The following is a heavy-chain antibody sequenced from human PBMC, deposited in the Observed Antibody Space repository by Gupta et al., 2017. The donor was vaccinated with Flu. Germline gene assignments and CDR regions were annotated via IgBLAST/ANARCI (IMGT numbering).Heavy chain of an antibody. CDR3: ATVTTGC. V-gene: IGHV3-74*03. CDR2: INPDGSST. Sequence: EVQLVESGGGLVKPGGSLRLPCAASGVTFRGSYLQWVRQAPGKGLVWVSRINPDGSSTTYADSVKGRFTISRDNAKNTLYLQMNSLGADDTAVYYCATVTTGCWGQGTLVTVSS. CDR1: GVTFRGSY. J-gene: IGHJ4*02. D-gene: IGHD4-17*01.